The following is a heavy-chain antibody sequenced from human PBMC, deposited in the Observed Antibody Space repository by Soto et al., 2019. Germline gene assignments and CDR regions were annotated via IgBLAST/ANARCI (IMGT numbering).Heavy chain of an antibody. V-gene: IGHV3-48*03. CDR1: GFTFSSYE. Sequence: GGSLRLSCAASGFTFSSYEMNWVRQAPGKGLEWVSYISSSSSTIYYADSVKGRFTISRDNAKNSLYLQMNSLRAEDTAVYYCARDVASYSSSFYFDYWGQGTMVTVSS. J-gene: IGHJ4*02. D-gene: IGHD6-6*01. CDR3: ARDVASYSSSFYFDY. CDR2: ISSSSSTI.